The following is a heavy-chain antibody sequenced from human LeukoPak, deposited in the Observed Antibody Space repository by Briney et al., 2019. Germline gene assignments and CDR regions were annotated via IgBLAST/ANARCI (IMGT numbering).Heavy chain of an antibody. Sequence: GGSLRLSCAASGFTVSNKYMTWVRQAPGKGLEWVSLIYSDGRTYYADSVKGRCTISRDNSKNTLYLQMNSLRVEDTAVYYCARGLFLSGYLDAFDTWGQGTMVTVSS. CDR3: ARGLFLSGYLDAFDT. CDR2: IYSDGRT. D-gene: IGHD3-22*01. CDR1: GFTVSNKY. J-gene: IGHJ3*02. V-gene: IGHV3-53*01.